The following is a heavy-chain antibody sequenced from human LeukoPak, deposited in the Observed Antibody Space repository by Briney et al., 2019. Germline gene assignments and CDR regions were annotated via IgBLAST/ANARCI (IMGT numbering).Heavy chain of an antibody. Sequence: ASVEVSCKTSGYSFTSYGISWVRQAPGQGLEWLGWISGYNGGTDYSQKLQGRVTMTTDTSTSTAYMELRSLTSDDTAMYYCARDIGVSQFDYWGQGTLVTVSS. CDR2: ISGYNGGT. D-gene: IGHD3-10*01. V-gene: IGHV1-18*01. CDR1: GYSFTSYG. J-gene: IGHJ4*02. CDR3: ARDIGVSQFDY.